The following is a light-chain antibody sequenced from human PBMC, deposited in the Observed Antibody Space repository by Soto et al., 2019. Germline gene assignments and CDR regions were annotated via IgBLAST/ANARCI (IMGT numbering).Light chain of an antibody. CDR2: RDH. J-gene: IGLJ2*01. V-gene: IGLV1-44*01. CDR1: RYNIGSNT. CDR3: AASDDSLHGAVV. Sequence: QSVLTQPPSASGTPGERVTISCSGSRYNIGSNTVNWYQQVPGTAPRLLIHRDHQRPSGVPYRFSASTSGTSAALAISGLQSEDEDDYYCAASDDSLHGAVVFGGGTKLTVL.